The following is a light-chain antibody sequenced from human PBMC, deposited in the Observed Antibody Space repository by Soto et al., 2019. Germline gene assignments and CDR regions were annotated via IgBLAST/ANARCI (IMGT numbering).Light chain of an antibody. CDR1: SSDIGAYKY. Sequence: QSALTQPASVSGSPGQAITISCTGTSSDIGAYKYVSWYQQHPGKAPKLMIYDVSLRPPGVSDRFSASKSGNTASLTISGLQPEDEADYYCSSYTISSPQVFGGGTKLTVL. CDR2: DVS. CDR3: SSYTISSPQV. J-gene: IGLJ2*01. V-gene: IGLV2-14*03.